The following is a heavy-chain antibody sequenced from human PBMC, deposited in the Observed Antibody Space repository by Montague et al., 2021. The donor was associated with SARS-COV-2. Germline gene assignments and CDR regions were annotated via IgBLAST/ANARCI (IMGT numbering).Heavy chain of an antibody. CDR1: GGSISTIVNF. J-gene: IGHJ4*02. CDR3: ARSGDPGTTVTYLY. D-gene: IGHD4-11*01. CDR2: ISYTGST. Sequence: SETLSLTCTLSGGSISTIVNFWGWIRQPPGKGLEWIGSISYTGSTYHNPSLKSRVTMSVDTSKNQFSLKLNSVTAADTAVYYCARSGDPGTTVTYLYWGQGTPVTVSS. V-gene: IGHV4-39*07.